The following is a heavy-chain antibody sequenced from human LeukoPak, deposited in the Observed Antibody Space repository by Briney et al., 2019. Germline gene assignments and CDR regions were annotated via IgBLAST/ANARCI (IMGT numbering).Heavy chain of an antibody. D-gene: IGHD3-22*01. CDR1: GFTFSSYA. J-gene: IGHJ4*02. CDR2: ISGSGGST. Sequence: PGGSLRLSCAASGFTFSSYAMSWVRQAPGKGLEWVSAISGSGGSTYYADSVKGRFTISRDNSKNTLYLQMNSLRAEDTAVYYCAKVMGITMIVVVPIFDYWGQGTLVTVSS. CDR3: AKVMGITMIVVVPIFDY. V-gene: IGHV3-23*01.